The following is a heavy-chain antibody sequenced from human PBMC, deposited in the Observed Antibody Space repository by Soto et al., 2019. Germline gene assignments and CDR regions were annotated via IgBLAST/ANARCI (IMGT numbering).Heavy chain of an antibody. D-gene: IGHD2-21*02. CDR2: INPGNGNT. CDR3: ARSIVVVTALDY. J-gene: IGHJ4*02. V-gene: IGHV1-3*01. CDR1: GYTFTSYG. Sequence: ASVKVSCKASGYTFTSYGISWVRQAPGQRLEWMGRINPGNGNTSYSQKFQGRDTITRDTSASTVYMELSSLRSEDTAVYYCARSIVVVTALDYWGQGTLVTVSS.